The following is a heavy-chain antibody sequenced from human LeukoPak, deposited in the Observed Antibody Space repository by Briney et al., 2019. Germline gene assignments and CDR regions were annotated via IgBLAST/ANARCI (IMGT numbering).Heavy chain of an antibody. Sequence: PGGSLRLSCAASGFTFSDYYMSWIRQAPGKGLEWVSYISSSGSTIYYADSVKGRFTISRDNAKNSLYLQMNSLKIEDTALYYCTTIERSGSLEYYYYMDVWGKGTTVTISS. CDR1: GFTFSDYY. V-gene: IGHV3-11*01. J-gene: IGHJ6*03. CDR2: ISSSGSTI. CDR3: TTIERSGSLEYYYYMDV. D-gene: IGHD3-10*01.